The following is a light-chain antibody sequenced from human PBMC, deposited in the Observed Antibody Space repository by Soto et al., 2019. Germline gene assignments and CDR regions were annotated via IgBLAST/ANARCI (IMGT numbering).Light chain of an antibody. CDR3: QKYNDYSGM. J-gene: IGKJ1*01. Sequence: DIQITQSPSSVSASVGNRVTMTCRASQSISSYLNWYQQKPGKAPRLLIYDASNLQRGVPSRFSGSGSGTGFTLTITSLQPEDFATYYCQKYNDYSGMFGQGTKVDIK. CDR1: QSISSY. CDR2: DAS. V-gene: IGKV1-5*01.